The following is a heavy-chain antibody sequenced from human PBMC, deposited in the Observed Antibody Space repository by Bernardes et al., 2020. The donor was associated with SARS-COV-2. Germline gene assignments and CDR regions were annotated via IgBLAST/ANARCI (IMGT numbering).Heavy chain of an antibody. Sequence: LSLTCAVYGGSFSGYYWSWIRQPPGKGLEWIGEINHSGSTNYNPSLKSRVTISVDTSKNQFSLKLSSVTAADTAVYYCARGYCSGGSCYSFASSRFYGMDVWGQGTTVTVSS. V-gene: IGHV4-34*01. CDR3: ARGYCSGGSCYSFASSRFYGMDV. J-gene: IGHJ6*02. CDR1: GGSFSGYY. CDR2: INHSGST. D-gene: IGHD2-15*01.